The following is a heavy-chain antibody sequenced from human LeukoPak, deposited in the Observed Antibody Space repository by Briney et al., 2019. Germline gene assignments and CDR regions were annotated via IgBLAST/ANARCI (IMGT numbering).Heavy chain of an antibody. CDR2: IWFDGTEK. Sequence: GGCLRLSCAASGFVFSGYAMHWVRQVPGKGLEWVALIWFDGTEKFYADSVKGRFTISRDNSRNTVDLQMNSLRVEDTAVYYCARDSNSAGDYWGQGTLVTVSS. V-gene: IGHV3-33*01. J-gene: IGHJ4*02. CDR1: GFVFSGYA. D-gene: IGHD3-10*01. CDR3: ARDSNSAGDY.